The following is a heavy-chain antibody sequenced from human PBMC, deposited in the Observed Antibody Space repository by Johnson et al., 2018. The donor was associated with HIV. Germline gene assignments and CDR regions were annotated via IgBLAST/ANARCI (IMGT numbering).Heavy chain of an antibody. J-gene: IGHJ3*02. CDR1: GFSFSAYY. D-gene: IGHD3-22*01. CDR3: AKALGIVVVLDAFDI. CDR2: ISSSGTPK. Sequence: QVQLVESGGGVVQPGRSLSLSCAASGFSFSAYYMTWIRQAPGKGLEWVSSISSSGTPKYYADSVKGRFTISRDNAKNSLYLQMNSLRAEDTALYYCAKALGIVVVLDAFDIWGQGTMVTVSS. V-gene: IGHV3-11*01.